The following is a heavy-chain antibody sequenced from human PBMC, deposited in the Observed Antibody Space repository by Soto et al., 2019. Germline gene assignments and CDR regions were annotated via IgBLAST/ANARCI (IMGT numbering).Heavy chain of an antibody. D-gene: IGHD6-13*01. J-gene: IGHJ6*02. CDR3: ARVRVSGYYYYGMDV. V-gene: IGHV1-69*13. CDR1: GGTFSSYA. CDR2: IIPIFVTT. Sequence: SVKVSSKASGGTFSSYAISWVRQAPGHGLEWMGGIIPIFVTTNYAQKFQGRVTSTADESTSTAYMELSSLISEDTAPDYFARVRVSGYYYYGMDVWGQVTTVTVSS.